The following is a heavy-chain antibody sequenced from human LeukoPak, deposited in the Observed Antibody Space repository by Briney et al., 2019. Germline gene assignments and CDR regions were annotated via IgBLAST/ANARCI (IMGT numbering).Heavy chain of an antibody. Sequence: ASVKVSCKASGYTFTGYYIHWVRQAPGQGLKWMGWINPNSGATNYAQNFQGRVTMTRDTSVSTAYMQLSRLGADDTAVYYCARARGTVGAGLGSDYWGQGTLVTVSS. CDR3: ARARGTVGAGLGSDY. V-gene: IGHV1-2*02. D-gene: IGHD1-26*01. CDR2: INPNSGAT. J-gene: IGHJ4*02. CDR1: GYTFTGYY.